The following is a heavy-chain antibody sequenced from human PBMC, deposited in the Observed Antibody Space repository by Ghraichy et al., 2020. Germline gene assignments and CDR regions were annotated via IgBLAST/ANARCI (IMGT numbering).Heavy chain of an antibody. V-gene: IGHV4-39*01. CDR3: AGNSGSYYEHAFDI. Sequence: SETLSLTCTVSGGSISSSSYYWGWIRQPPGKGLEWIGSIYYSGSTYYNPSLKSRVTISVDTSKNQFSLKLSSVTAADTAVYYCAGNSGSYYEHAFDIWGQGTMVTVSS. CDR2: IYYSGST. J-gene: IGHJ3*02. D-gene: IGHD1-26*01. CDR1: GGSISSSSYY.